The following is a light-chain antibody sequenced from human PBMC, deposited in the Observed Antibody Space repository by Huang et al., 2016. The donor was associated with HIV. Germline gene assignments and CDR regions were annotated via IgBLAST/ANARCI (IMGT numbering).Light chain of an antibody. CDR2: AAS. CDR1: QSISFY. Sequence: DIQMTQSPSSLSASVGDRVTITCRASQSISFYLNWDQQKPGKAPKLLIYAASSLQSGVPSRFSGSGSGTDFTLTISSLQPEDFATYYCQQSYSAPQTFGQGTKVEIK. CDR3: QQSYSAPQT. V-gene: IGKV1-39*01. J-gene: IGKJ1*01.